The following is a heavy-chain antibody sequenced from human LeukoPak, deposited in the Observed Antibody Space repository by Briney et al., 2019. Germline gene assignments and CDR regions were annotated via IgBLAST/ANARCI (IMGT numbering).Heavy chain of an antibody. Sequence: KASETPSLTCTVSGGSISSYYWSWVRQPPGKGLEWIGYIYYSGSTNYNPSLKSRVTISVDTSKNQFSLKLSSVTAADTAVYYCARHALRLLYGMDVWGQGTTVTVSS. J-gene: IGHJ6*02. CDR2: IYYSGST. D-gene: IGHD3-16*01. V-gene: IGHV4-59*08. CDR3: ARHALRLLYGMDV. CDR1: GGSISSYY.